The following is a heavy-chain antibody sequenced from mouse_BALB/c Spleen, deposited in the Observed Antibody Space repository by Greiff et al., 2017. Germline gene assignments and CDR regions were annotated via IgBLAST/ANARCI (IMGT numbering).Heavy chain of an antibody. V-gene: IGHV5-9-4*01. Sequence: EVQVVASGGGLVKPGGSLKLSCAASGFTFSSYAMSWVRQSPEKRLEWVAEISSGGSYTYYPDTVTGRFTISRDNAKNTLYLEMSSLRSEDTAMYYCAREGGKYYFDYWGQGTTLTVSS. CDR2: ISSGGSYT. CDR1: GFTFSSYA. J-gene: IGHJ2*01. CDR3: AREGGKYYFDY.